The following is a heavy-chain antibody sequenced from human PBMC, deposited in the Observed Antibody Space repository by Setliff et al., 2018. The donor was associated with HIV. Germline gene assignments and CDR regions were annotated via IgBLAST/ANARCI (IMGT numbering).Heavy chain of an antibody. V-gene: IGHV4-59*01. CDR1: GGSISRYY. Sequence: SETLSLTCTVSGGSISRYYWSWIRQPPGKGLEWIGYIYYSGSTNYNPSLKSRVAISVDTSKKQFSLRLSSVTAADTAVYFCARESVGYYDTSGFFNWGQGTLVTVSS. CDR2: IYYSGST. J-gene: IGHJ4*02. D-gene: IGHD3-22*01. CDR3: ARESVGYYDTSGFFN.